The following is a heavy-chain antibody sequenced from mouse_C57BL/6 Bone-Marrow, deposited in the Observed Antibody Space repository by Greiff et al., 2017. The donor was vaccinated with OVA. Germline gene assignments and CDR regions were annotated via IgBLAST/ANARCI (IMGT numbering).Heavy chain of an antibody. CDR1: GFTFSSYA. CDR2: ISDGGSYT. CDR3: ARPTYWYIDV. Sequence: DVMLVESGGGLVKPGGSLKLSCAASGFTFSSYAMSWVRQTPEKRLEWVATISDGGSYTYYPDNVKGRFTISRDNAKNNLYLQMSHLKSEDTAMYYCARPTYWYIDVWGTGTTVTVSS. V-gene: IGHV5-4*03. D-gene: IGHD2-10*01. J-gene: IGHJ1*03.